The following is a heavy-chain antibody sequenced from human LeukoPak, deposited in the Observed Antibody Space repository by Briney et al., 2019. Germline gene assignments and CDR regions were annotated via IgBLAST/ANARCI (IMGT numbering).Heavy chain of an antibody. CDR1: GVTFSRYW. J-gene: IGHJ4*01. CDR3: VRSAFLTTEFYFDY. Sequence: GGSLRLSCAASGVTFSRYWMHWVRQAPGKGLVWGSRINTDGRTITYADSVKGRFTISRDNAKNTLYLQMNSLRAEDTAVYYCVRSAFLTTEFYFDYWGHGTLVTVSS. V-gene: IGHV3-74*01. D-gene: IGHD4-11*01. CDR2: INTDGRTI.